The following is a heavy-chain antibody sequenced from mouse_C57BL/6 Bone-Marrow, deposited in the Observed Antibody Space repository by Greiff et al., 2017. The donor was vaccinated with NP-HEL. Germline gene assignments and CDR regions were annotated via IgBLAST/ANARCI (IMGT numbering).Heavy chain of an antibody. V-gene: IGHV1-61*01. CDR2: IYPSDSET. D-gene: IGHD4-1*01. Sequence: QVHVKQPGAELVRPGSSVKLSCKASGYTFTSYWMDWVKQRPGQGLEWIGNIYPSDSETHYNQKFKDKATLTVDKSSSTAYMQLSSLTSEDSAVYYCAIRGGTWFAYWGQGTLVTVSA. J-gene: IGHJ3*01. CDR1: GYTFTSYW. CDR3: AIRGGTWFAY.